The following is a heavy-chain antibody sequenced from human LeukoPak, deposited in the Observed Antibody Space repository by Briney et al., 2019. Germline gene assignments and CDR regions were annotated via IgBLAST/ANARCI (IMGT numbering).Heavy chain of an antibody. Sequence: SETLSLTCTVSGGSISSYYWSWIRQPPGKGLEWIGRIYTSGSTNYNPSLKGRVTMSVDTSKNQFSLQVSYMTAADTAVYYCALTLTTVNYRSAMPKPHGYAFDIWGQGTMVTVSS. V-gene: IGHV4-4*07. J-gene: IGHJ3*02. CDR2: IYTSGST. CDR1: GGSISSYY. CDR3: ALTLTTVNYRSAMPKPHGYAFDI. D-gene: IGHD4-11*01.